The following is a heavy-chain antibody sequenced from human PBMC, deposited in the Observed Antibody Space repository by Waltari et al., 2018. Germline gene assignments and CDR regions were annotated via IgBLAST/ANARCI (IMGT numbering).Heavy chain of an antibody. Sequence: QVQLVQSGAEVKKPGASVKVSCKASGYTFTSYGISWVRQAPGQGLEWMGRISAYNGNTNYAQKLQGRVTMTTDTSTRTDYMELRSLRSDDTAVYYCARDRSGSYSSSWYWFDPWGQGTLVTVSS. V-gene: IGHV1-18*01. CDR2: ISAYNGNT. D-gene: IGHD6-13*01. CDR1: GYTFTSYG. CDR3: ARDRSGSYSSSWYWFDP. J-gene: IGHJ5*02.